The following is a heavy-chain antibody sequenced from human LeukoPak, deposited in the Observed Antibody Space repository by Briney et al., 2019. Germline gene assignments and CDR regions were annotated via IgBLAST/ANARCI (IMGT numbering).Heavy chain of an antibody. CDR1: GGSISSSSYY. V-gene: IGHV4-39*01. CDR3: ARHMISYYGAFDI. D-gene: IGHD3-16*01. J-gene: IGHJ3*02. CDR2: IFYSGST. Sequence: PSETLSLTCTVSGGSISSSSYYWGWIRQPPGKGLEWIVTIFYSGSTYYNPSLKSRLTISVDTSKNQFSLKLSSVTAADTAVYYCARHMISYYGAFDIWGQGTMVTVSS.